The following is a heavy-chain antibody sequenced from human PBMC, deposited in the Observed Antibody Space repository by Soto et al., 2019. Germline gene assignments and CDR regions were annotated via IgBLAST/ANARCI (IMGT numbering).Heavy chain of an antibody. CDR3: AASPAIAAAGYFKF. D-gene: IGHD6-13*01. V-gene: IGHV1-69*01. J-gene: IGHJ4*02. Sequence: QVQLVQSGAEVKEPGSSVKVSCKASGDLFNNHAFNWVRQAPGQGLEWMGRISPLFSTTNYAQKFQGRVTIVADELTTIVYLEVNNLESYDTAMYYCAASPAIAAAGYFKFWGQGTLVTVSP. CDR1: GDLFNNHA. CDR2: ISPLFSTT.